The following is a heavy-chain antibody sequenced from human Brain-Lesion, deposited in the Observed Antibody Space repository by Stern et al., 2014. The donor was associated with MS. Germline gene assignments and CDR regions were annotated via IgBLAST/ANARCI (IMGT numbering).Heavy chain of an antibody. CDR2: IYTSGGT. CDR3: ARADYSVWGTPFDY. J-gene: IGHJ4*02. CDR1: GGSITSGRYY. Sequence: QVQLQESGPGLVRPSQTLSLTCTVSGGSITSGRYYWTWIRQTAGKGLEWIGRIYTSGGTNYNPSFESRVTISMDTSSNHFSLQLSSVTVADTAVYFCARADYSVWGTPFDYWGQGTLVAV. D-gene: IGHD3-10*02. V-gene: IGHV4-61*02.